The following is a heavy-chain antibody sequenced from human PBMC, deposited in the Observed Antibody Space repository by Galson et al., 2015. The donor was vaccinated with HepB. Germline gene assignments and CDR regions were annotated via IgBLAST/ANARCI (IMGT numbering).Heavy chain of an antibody. V-gene: IGHV3-73*01. CDR2: IRTKANNYAT. CDR1: GFNFGGSA. CDR3: TRLGDFSGYSSR. Sequence: LRLSCAASGFNFGGSAIHWVRQASGKGPEWVGRIRTKANNYATSYVPSLEGRFTISRDDSKNTAYLHMKSLKADDTAVYYCTRLGDFSGYSSRWGQGTQVTVSS. D-gene: IGHD5-12*01. J-gene: IGHJ4*02.